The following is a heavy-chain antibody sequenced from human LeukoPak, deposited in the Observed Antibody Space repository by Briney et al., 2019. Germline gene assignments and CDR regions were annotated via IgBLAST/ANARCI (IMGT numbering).Heavy chain of an antibody. Sequence: PGGSLRLSCAASGFTFSSYWMHWVRQAPGKGLVWVSRINSDGSSTSYADSVKGRFTISRDNAKNTLHLQINSLRAEDTAVYYCARDSSSLYYFDYWGQGTLVTVSS. CDR2: INSDGSST. D-gene: IGHD6-13*01. V-gene: IGHV3-74*01. J-gene: IGHJ4*02. CDR3: ARDSSSLYYFDY. CDR1: GFTFSSYW.